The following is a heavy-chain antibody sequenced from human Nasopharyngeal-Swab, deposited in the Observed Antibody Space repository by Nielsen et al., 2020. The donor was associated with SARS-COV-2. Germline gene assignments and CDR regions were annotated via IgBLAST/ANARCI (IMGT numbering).Heavy chain of an antibody. CDR3: ARYSNYYYYYGMDV. V-gene: IGHV1-2*02. Sequence: SVNVSCKASGYTFTGYYMHWVRQAPAQALEWMGWSNPNSGGTNYAQKFQGRVTMTRDTSISTAYMELSRLRSDDTAVYYCARYSNYYYYYGMDVWGQGTTVTVSS. D-gene: IGHD4-11*01. CDR1: GYTFTGYY. CDR2: SNPNSGGT. J-gene: IGHJ6*02.